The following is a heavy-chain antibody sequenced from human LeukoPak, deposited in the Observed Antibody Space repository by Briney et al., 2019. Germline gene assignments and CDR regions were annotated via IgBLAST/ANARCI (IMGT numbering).Heavy chain of an antibody. CDR3: AKGLPDY. CDR2: ISWNSGSI. Sequence: PGGSLRLPCAASGFTFDDYAMHWVRQAPGKGLEWVSGISWNSGSIGYADSVKGRFTISRDNAKNSLYLQMNSLRAEDTALYYCAKGLPDYWGQGTLVTVSS. V-gene: IGHV3-9*01. J-gene: IGHJ4*02. CDR1: GFTFDDYA.